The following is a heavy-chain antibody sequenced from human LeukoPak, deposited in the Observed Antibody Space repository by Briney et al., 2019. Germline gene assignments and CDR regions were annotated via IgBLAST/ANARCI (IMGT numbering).Heavy chain of an antibody. CDR2: ISHDGINK. D-gene: IGHD5-18*01. CDR1: GFTFNSYG. V-gene: IGHV3-30*18. CDR3: AKDRRYSYGFY. Sequence: GGSLRLSCAASGFTFNSYGMHWVRQAPGKGLDWAAVISHDGINKDYADSVKGRFTISRDNSKNTLYLQMNSLRAEDTAVYYCAKDRRYSYGFYWGQGTLVTVSS. J-gene: IGHJ4*02.